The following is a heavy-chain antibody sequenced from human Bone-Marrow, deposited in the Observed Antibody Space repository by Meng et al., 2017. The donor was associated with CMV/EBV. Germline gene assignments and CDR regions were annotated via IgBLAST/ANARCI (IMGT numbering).Heavy chain of an antibody. Sequence: SCGASGFSFANYEMNWVRQAPGKGLEWVSYISRSGSTIYYTDSVKARFTISRDNAKNSLYLQMNSLRAEDTAVYYCASRRTGIAAAGTEDVVWGQGTTVTVSS. CDR2: ISRSGSTI. V-gene: IGHV3-48*03. CDR3: ASRRTGIAAAGTEDVV. D-gene: IGHD6-13*01. CDR1: GFSFANYE. J-gene: IGHJ6*02.